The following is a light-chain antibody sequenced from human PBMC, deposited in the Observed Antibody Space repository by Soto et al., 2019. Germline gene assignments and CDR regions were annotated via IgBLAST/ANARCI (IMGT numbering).Light chain of an antibody. CDR3: QQYGSSLST. J-gene: IGKJ4*01. V-gene: IGKV3-20*01. Sequence: EIVVTQSPGTLSLSRWEIATLSCRASQSVSNNYLAWYQQKPGQAPRLLIYGASSRATGIPDRSSGSGSGTDFTLTISRLEPEDFAVYYCQQYGSSLSTFGGGTKVDI. CDR2: GAS. CDR1: QSVSNNY.